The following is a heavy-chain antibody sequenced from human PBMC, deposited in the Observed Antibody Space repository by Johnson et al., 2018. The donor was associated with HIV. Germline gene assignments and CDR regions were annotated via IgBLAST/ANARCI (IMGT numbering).Heavy chain of an antibody. CDR2: ISYDGSDK. V-gene: IGHV3-30*14. CDR1: KFTFSSYA. J-gene: IGHJ3*02. CDR3: ARVSLAYSYGYDALDI. Sequence: VQLVESGGGVVQPGRSLRRSCAASKFTFSSYAMHWVRQAPGKGLEWVAFISYDGSDKYYADSVKGRFTISRDNSKNTLFLQLNSLRPEDTAVYYCARVSLAYSYGYDALDIWGQGTMVTVSA. D-gene: IGHD5-18*01.